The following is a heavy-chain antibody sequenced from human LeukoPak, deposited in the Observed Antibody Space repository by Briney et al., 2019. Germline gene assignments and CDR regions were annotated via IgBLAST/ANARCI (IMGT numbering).Heavy chain of an antibody. CDR2: IYPGDSDT. CDR3: ARHVGISGIAAAGIDY. D-gene: IGHD6-13*01. CDR1: GYSFTSYW. V-gene: IGHV5-51*01. J-gene: IGHJ4*02. Sequence: GESLKISCKGSGYSFTSYWIGWVRQMPGKGLEWMGIIYPGDSDTRYSPSFQGQVTISADKSISTAYLQWSSLKASDTAMYYGARHVGISGIAAAGIDYWGQGTLVTVSS.